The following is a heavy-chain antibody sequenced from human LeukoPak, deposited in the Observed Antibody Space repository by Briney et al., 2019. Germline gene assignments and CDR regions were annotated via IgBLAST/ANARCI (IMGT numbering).Heavy chain of an antibody. V-gene: IGHV1-2*02. CDR1: GYTFTGYY. J-gene: IGHJ2*01. Sequence: RASVKVSCKASGYTFTGYYMHWVRQAPGQGLEWMGWINPNSGGTNYAQKFQGRVTMTRDTSISTAYMELSRLRSDDTAVYYCARDVNYYGSGSPDWYFDLWGRGTLVTVSS. CDR2: INPNSGGT. CDR3: ARDVNYYGSGSPDWYFDL. D-gene: IGHD3-10*01.